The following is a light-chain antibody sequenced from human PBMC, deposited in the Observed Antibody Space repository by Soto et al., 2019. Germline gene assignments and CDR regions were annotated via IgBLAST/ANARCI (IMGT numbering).Light chain of an antibody. J-gene: IGLJ1*01. Sequence: QSVLTQPASVSGSPGQSITISCTGTSSDVGGYNYVSWYQQHPGKAPKLMIYEVSNRPSGVSNRFSGSKSGNTASLTISGLQAEDEAYYYCSSYTSSSTSYVFGTGTKVTVL. CDR2: EVS. CDR1: SSDVGGYNY. CDR3: SSYTSSSTSYV. V-gene: IGLV2-14*01.